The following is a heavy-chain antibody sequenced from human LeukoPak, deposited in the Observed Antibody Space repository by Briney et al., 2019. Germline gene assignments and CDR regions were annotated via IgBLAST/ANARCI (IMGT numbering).Heavy chain of an antibody. CDR1: GFTFSSYG. CDR3: AREGGYCSGGSCPSVRWFDP. D-gene: IGHD2-15*01. Sequence: GRSLRLSCAASGFTFSSYGMHWVRQAPGKGLEWVAVIWYDGSNKYYADSVKGRFTISRDNSKNTLYLQMNSLRAEDTAVYYCAREGGYCSGGSCPSVRWFDPWGQGTLVTVS. V-gene: IGHV3-33*01. J-gene: IGHJ5*02. CDR2: IWYDGSNK.